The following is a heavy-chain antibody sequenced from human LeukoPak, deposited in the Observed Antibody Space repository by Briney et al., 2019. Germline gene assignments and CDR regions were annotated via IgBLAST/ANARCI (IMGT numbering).Heavy chain of an antibody. V-gene: IGHV1-18*01. D-gene: IGHD6-19*01. CDR2: ISAYNGNT. Sequence: ASVKVSCKASGYTFTSYGISWVRQAPGQGLEWMGWISAYNGNTNYAQKLQGRVTMTTDTSTSTAYMELRSLRSDDTAVYYCARDEGIAVAGFFDYWGQGTLVSVFS. J-gene: IGHJ4*02. CDR1: GYTFTSYG. CDR3: ARDEGIAVAGFFDY.